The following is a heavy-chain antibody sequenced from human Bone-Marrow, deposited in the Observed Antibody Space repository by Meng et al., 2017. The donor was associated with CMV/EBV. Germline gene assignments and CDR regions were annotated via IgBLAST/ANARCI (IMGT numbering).Heavy chain of an antibody. CDR3: ARVQPDYYDSSGYLDY. D-gene: IGHD3-22*01. J-gene: IGHJ4*02. V-gene: IGHV3-7*01. CDR2: IKQDGSEK. CDR1: GFTFSSYW. Sequence: GESLKISCAASGFTFSSYWMSWVRQAPGKGLEWVANIKQDGSEKYYVDSVKGRFTISRDNAKNSLYLQMNSLRAEDTAVYYCARVQPDYYDSSGYLDYWGQGTLVTGSS.